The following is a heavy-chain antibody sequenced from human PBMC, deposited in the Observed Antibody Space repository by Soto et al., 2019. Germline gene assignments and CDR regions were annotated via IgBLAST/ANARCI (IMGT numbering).Heavy chain of an antibody. CDR1: GGTFSSYA. D-gene: IGHD5-18*01. CDR3: ARTKKNTADY. V-gene: IGHV1-69*06. J-gene: IGHJ4*02. Sequence: SVEVSCKASGGTFSSYAISWVRQAPGQGLEWMGGIIPIFGTANYAQKFQGRVTITADKSTSTAYMELSSLRSEDTAVYYCARTKKNTADYWGQGTLVTVSS. CDR2: IIPIFGTA.